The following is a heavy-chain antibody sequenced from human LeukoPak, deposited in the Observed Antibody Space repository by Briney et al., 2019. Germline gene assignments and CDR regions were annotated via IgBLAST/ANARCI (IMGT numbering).Heavy chain of an antibody. CDR3: ASYSRVAATVTSSYYYYCGMDV. V-gene: IGHV1-69*01. Sequence: SVKVSCKASGGTFSSYAISWVRQAPGQGLEWMGGIIPIFGTANYAQKFQGRVTITADESTSTAYMELSSLRSEDTAVYYCASYSRVAATVTSSYYYYCGMDVWGQGTTITVSS. J-gene: IGHJ6*02. D-gene: IGHD4-17*01. CDR2: IIPIFGTA. CDR1: GGTFSSYA.